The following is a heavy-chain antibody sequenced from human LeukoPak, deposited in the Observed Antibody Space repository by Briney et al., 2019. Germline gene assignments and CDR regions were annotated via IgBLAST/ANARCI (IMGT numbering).Heavy chain of an antibody. D-gene: IGHD5-18*01. CDR2: IWYDGSNK. CDR1: GFTFSSYG. CDR3: ARDGIQLWLIDY. Sequence: PGRSLRLSCAASGFTFSSYGMHWVRQAPGKGLEWVAVIWYDGSNKYYADSVKGRFTISRDNSKNTLYLQMNSLRAEDTAVYYCARDGIQLWLIDYWGQGTLVSVSS. V-gene: IGHV3-33*01. J-gene: IGHJ4*02.